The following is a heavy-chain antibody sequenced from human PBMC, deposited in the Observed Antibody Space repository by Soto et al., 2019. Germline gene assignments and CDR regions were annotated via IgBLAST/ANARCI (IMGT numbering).Heavy chain of an antibody. CDR3: ARGAYTHDFDY. Sequence: QVQLVQSGAEVKKPGASVKVSWKASGYTFNNNNINWVRQAPGEGLEWMGWISTYNAETNYAQRLQGRVTLTTDTSTSTAYMELRSLRSEDTAVYYCARGAYTHDFDYWGQGTLVTVSS. CDR2: ISTYNAET. CDR1: GYTFNNNN. J-gene: IGHJ4*02. V-gene: IGHV1-18*01. D-gene: IGHD5-18*01.